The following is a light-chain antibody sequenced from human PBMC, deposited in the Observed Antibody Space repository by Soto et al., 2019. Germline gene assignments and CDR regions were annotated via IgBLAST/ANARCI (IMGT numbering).Light chain of an antibody. J-gene: IGKJ3*01. CDR3: QQYKNGPPVT. V-gene: IGKV3-15*01. CDR2: GAS. Sequence: EIVMAQSPATLSVSPGERATLSCRASQSVYNNLAWYQQKPGQAPRLLIYGASTRATGIPARFSGSGSGTEFTLIISSLQSEDVAVYYCQQYKNGPPVTFGPGTKVDI. CDR1: QSVYNN.